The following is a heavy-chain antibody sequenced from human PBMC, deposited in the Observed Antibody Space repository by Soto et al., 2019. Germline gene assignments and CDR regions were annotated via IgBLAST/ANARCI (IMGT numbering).Heavy chain of an antibody. V-gene: IGHV4-31*03. CDR2: IYYSGST. D-gene: IGHD6-13*01. J-gene: IGHJ5*02. CDR3: ATNHYSSSWYWFDP. CDR1: GGSISSGGYY. Sequence: SETLSLTCTVSGGSISSGGYYWSWIRQHPGKGLEWIGYIYYSGSTYYNPSLKSRVTISVDTSKNQFSLKLSSVTAADTAVYYCATNHYSSSWYWFDPWGQGTLVTVSS.